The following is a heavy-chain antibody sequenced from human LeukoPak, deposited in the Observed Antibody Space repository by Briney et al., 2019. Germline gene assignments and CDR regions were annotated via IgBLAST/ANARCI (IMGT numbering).Heavy chain of an antibody. CDR3: TRGGGVLRFLEWLHFDY. Sequence: GGSLRLSCTASGFTFGDYAMSWVRQAPGKGLEWVGFIRSKAYGGTTEYAASVKGRFTISRDDSKSIAYLQMNSLKTEDTAVYYCTRGGGVLRFLEWLHFDYWGQGTLVTASS. D-gene: IGHD3-3*01. J-gene: IGHJ4*02. CDR1: GFTFGDYA. CDR2: IRSKAYGGTT. V-gene: IGHV3-49*04.